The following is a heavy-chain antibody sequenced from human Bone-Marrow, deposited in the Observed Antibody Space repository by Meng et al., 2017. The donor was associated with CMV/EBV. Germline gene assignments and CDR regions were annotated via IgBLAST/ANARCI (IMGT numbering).Heavy chain of an antibody. J-gene: IGHJ6*02. V-gene: IGHV1-69*05. CDR3: ARGETYSSSSHYYYGMDV. CDR1: GGTFSSYA. D-gene: IGHD6-6*01. CDR2: IIPIFGTA. Sequence: SVKVSCKASGGTFSSYAISWVRQAPGQGLEWMGGIIPIFGTANYAQKFQGRVTITTGESTSTAYMELSSLRSEDTAVYYCARGETYSSSSHYYYGMDVWGQGTTVTVSS.